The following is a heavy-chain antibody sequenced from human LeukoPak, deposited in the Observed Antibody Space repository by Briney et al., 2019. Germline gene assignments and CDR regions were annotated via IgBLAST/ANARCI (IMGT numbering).Heavy chain of an antibody. CDR2: IYYSGST. V-gene: IGHV4-39*01. Sequence: SETLSLTCTVSGGSISSSSYYWGWIRQPPGKGLEWIGSIYYSGSTYYNPSLKSRVTISVDTSKNQFSLKLSSVTAADTAVYYCARASKGWQQLPGNGYWFDPWGQGTLVTVSS. CDR3: ARASKGWQQLPGNGYWFDP. J-gene: IGHJ5*02. D-gene: IGHD6-13*01. CDR1: GGSISSSSYY.